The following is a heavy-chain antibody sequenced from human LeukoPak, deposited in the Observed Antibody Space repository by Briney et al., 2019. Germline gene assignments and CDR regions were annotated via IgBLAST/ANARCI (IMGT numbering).Heavy chain of an antibody. J-gene: IGHJ4*02. CDR3: ATGYYFGSGSYGYLDY. V-gene: IGHV3-21*01. CDR2: ISSSTSYI. D-gene: IGHD3-10*01. Sequence: GGSLRLSCAASGFTFSSYSMNWVRQAPGKGLEWVSFISSSTSYISYADSVKGRFTISRDNAKSSLWLQMNSLRAEDTAVYYCATGYYFGSGSYGYLDYWGQGTLVTVSS. CDR1: GFTFSSYS.